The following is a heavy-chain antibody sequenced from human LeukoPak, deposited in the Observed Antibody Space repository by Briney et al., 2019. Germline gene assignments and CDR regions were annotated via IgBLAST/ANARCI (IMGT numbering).Heavy chain of an antibody. V-gene: IGHV1-69*06. CDR1: GGTFSSYA. CDR2: IIPIFGTA. J-gene: IGHJ6*03. CDR3: ARGIAAAGTPYYYYYMDV. Sequence: ASVKVSCKASGGTFSSYAISWVRQAPGQGLEWMGRIIPIFGTANYAQKFQGRVTITADKSTSTAYMELSSLRSEDTAVYYCARGIAAAGTPYYYYYMDVWGKGTTVTVSS. D-gene: IGHD6-13*01.